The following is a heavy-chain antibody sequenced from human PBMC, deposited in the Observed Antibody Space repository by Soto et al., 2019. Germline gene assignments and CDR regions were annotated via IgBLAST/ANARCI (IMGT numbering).Heavy chain of an antibody. J-gene: IGHJ4*02. CDR1: GFTFSSYA. V-gene: IGHV3-23*01. Sequence: EVQLLESGGGLVQPGGSLRLSCAASGFTFSSYAMSWVRQAPGKGLEWVSAISGSGGSTYYADSVKGRFTISRDNSKNTLYLQMNSLRAEDTAVYYCAKDCVVRGVIITCFDYWGQGTLVTVSS. CDR3: AKDCVVRGVIITCFDY. D-gene: IGHD3-10*01. CDR2: ISGSGGST.